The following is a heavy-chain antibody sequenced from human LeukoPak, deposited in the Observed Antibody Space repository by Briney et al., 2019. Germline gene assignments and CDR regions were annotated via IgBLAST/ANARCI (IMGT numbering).Heavy chain of an antibody. Sequence: GGSLRLSCAASGFTFGSYAMSWVRQAPGKGLEWVSAISGSGGSTYYADSVKGRFTISRDNSKNTLYLQMNSLRAEDTAVYYCAKVARGYSGYEEDYWGQGTLVTVSS. J-gene: IGHJ4*02. V-gene: IGHV3-23*01. CDR3: AKVARGYSGYEEDY. CDR2: ISGSGGST. D-gene: IGHD5-12*01. CDR1: GFTFGSYA.